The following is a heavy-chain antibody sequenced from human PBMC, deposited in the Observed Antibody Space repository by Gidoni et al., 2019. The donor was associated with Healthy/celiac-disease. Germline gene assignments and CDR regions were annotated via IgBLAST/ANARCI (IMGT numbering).Heavy chain of an antibody. V-gene: IGHV3-30*01. CDR2: ISYDGSNK. D-gene: IGHD6-6*01. CDR3: ARDGHSSSSHYYYYGMDV. Sequence: QVQLVESGGGVVQPGRSLRLSCAASGFTFSSYAMHWVRQAPGKGLEWVAVISYDGSNKYYADSVKGRFTISRDNSKNTLYLQMNSLRAEDTAVYYCARDGHSSSSHYYYYGMDVWGQGTTVTVSS. CDR1: GFTFSSYA. J-gene: IGHJ6*02.